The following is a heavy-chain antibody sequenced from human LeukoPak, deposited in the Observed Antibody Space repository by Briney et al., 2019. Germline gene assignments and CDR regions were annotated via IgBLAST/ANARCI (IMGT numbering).Heavy chain of an antibody. CDR2: IYTSGST. CDR3: ARDFLYCSSTSCYDTFDY. Sequence: NASETLSLTCTVSGGSISSYYWSWIRQPAGKGLEWIGRIYTSGSTNYNPSLKSRVTMSVDTSKDQFSLKLSSVTAAGTAVYYCARDFLYCSSTSCYDTFDYWGQGTLVTVSS. V-gene: IGHV4-4*07. CDR1: GGSISSYY. J-gene: IGHJ4*02. D-gene: IGHD2-2*01.